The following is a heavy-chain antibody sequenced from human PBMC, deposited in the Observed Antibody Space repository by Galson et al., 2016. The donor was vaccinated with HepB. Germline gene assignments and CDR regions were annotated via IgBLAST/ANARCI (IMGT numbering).Heavy chain of an antibody. D-gene: IGHD6-6*01. CDR1: GFTLSGSG. Sequence: SLRLSCAASGFTLSGSGLHWVRQAPGRGLQWVSYISSALSPIYYADSAKGRFAISRDNAKNTVVLEMNSLRAEDTGVYYCARELVRSAFDLWGQGTMVTVSS. V-gene: IGHV3-48*01. CDR3: ARELVRSAFDL. J-gene: IGHJ3*01. CDR2: ISSALSPI.